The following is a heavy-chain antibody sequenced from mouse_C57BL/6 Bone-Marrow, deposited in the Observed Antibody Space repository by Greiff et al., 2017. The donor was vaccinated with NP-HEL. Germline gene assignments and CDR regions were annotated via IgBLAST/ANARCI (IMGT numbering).Heavy chain of an antibody. CDR3: ARYGTTVRYFDV. CDR1: GFTFTDYY. D-gene: IGHD1-1*01. J-gene: IGHJ1*03. CDR2: IRNKANGYTT. Sequence: EVKLVESGGGLVQPGGSLSLSCAASGFTFTDYYMSWVRQPPGKALEWLGFIRNKANGYTTEYSASVKGRFTISRDNSQSILYLQMNALTAEDSATSYFARYGTTVRYFDVWGTGTTVTVSS. V-gene: IGHV7-3*01.